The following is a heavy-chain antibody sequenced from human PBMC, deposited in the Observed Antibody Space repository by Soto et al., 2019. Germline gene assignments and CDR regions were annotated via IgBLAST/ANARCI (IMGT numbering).Heavy chain of an antibody. Sequence: PSETLSLTCAVSGYSISSSNWWGWIRQPPGKGLEWIGYIYYSGSTYYNPSLRSRVTMSVDTSKNQFSLQLSSVTAVDTAVYYCARTYKQSGIAAAAEFDPWGQGTLVTVSS. CDR1: GYSISSSNW. J-gene: IGHJ5*02. V-gene: IGHV4-28*01. D-gene: IGHD6-13*01. CDR2: IYYSGST. CDR3: ARTYKQSGIAAAAEFDP.